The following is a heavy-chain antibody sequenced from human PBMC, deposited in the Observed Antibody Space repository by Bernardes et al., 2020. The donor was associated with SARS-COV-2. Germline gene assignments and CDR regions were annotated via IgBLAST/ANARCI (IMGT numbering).Heavy chain of an antibody. Sequence: GGSLRLSCAASGFTFSSYGMHWVRQAPGKGLEWVAVIWYDGSNKYYADSVKGRFTISRDNSKNTLYLQMNSLRAEDTAVYYCAREATSSSWSEYYFDYWGQGTLVIVSS. J-gene: IGHJ4*02. V-gene: IGHV3-33*01. CDR1: GFTFSSYG. CDR2: IWYDGSNK. CDR3: AREATSSSWSEYYFDY. D-gene: IGHD6-13*01.